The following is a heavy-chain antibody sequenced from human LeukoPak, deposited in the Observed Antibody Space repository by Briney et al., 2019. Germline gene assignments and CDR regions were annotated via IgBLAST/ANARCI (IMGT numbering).Heavy chain of an antibody. CDR2: IYYSGST. CDR3: ARANRATYYDFWSANIYGPYFDY. Sequence: SETLSLTCTVSGGSISSGGYYWSWIRQHPGKGLEWIGYIYYSGSTYYNPSLKSRVTISVDTSKNQFSLKLSSVTAADTAVYYCARANRATYYDFWSANIYGPYFDYWGQGTLVTVSS. D-gene: IGHD3-3*01. CDR1: GGSISSGGYY. J-gene: IGHJ4*02. V-gene: IGHV4-31*03.